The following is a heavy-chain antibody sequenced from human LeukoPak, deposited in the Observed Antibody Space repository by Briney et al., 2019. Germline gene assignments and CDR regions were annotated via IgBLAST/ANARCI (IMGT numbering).Heavy chain of an antibody. D-gene: IGHD3-22*01. CDR2: LYSDGNT. CDR1: GFTVITND. CDR3: ARATYYYDTSGYYY. Sequence: PGGSLRLSCAASGFTVITNDMTWVRQAPGKGLEWVSVLYSDGNTKYADSVQGRFTISRDNSKNTLYLEMNSLSPDDTAVYYCARATYYYDTSGYYYWGQGTLVTVSS. J-gene: IGHJ4*02. V-gene: IGHV3-53*01.